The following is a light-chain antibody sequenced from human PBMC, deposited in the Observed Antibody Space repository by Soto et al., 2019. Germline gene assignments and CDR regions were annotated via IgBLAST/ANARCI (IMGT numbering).Light chain of an antibody. Sequence: QSVLTQPPSVYGAPGQRVTISCTGSTSNIGAGYDVHWYQQLPGTAPKLLIYANRNRPSGVPDRFSGSKSGTSASLAITGLQAEDEADYYCQSYDRSLSGAYVFGTGTKVTVL. CDR3: QSYDRSLSGAYV. J-gene: IGLJ1*01. CDR1: TSNIGAGYD. V-gene: IGLV1-40*01. CDR2: ANR.